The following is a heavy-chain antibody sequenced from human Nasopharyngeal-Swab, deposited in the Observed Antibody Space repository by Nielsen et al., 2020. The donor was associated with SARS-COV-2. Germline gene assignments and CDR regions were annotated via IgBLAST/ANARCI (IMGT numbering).Heavy chain of an antibody. D-gene: IGHD3-22*01. J-gene: IGHJ4*02. V-gene: IGHV1-58*01. Sequence: SVKVSCKASGFTFTSSAVQWVRQARGQRLEWIGWIVVGSGNTNYAQKFQERVTITRDMSTSTAYMELSSLRSEDTAVYYCATDDHYDSRGLDYWGQGTLVTVSS. CDR2: IVVGSGNT. CDR3: ATDDHYDSRGLDY. CDR1: GFTFTSSA.